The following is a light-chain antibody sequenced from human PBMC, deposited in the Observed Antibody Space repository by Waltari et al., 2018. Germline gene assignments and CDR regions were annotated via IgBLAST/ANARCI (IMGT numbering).Light chain of an antibody. CDR3: CSYAGISTWV. CDR1: TSDVGSHKL. CDR2: EVT. V-gene: IGLV2-23*02. J-gene: IGLJ3*02. Sequence: QSALAQPASVSGSPGQSITISCTGRTSDVGSHKLVSWYQQHPGKAPKLIIYEVTTMASGISDRFSGSKSGNTASLTISGLQAGDEGDYYCCSYAGISTWVFGGGTKVTVL.